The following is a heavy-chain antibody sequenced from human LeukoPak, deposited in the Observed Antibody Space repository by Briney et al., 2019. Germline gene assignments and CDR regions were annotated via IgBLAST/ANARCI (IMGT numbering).Heavy chain of an antibody. J-gene: IGHJ4*02. CDR1: AYTYTSYS. D-gene: IGHD6-13*01. V-gene: IGHV1-18*01. Sequence: ASVKVSGKASAYTYTSYSINWVRQAPGQGLEWMGWISAYNGNSHYTQKFQGRVTMTTDTSTSTAYMELRSLRSDDTAVYYCSREQQLIRGDYWGQGTLVTVSS. CDR2: ISAYNGNS. CDR3: SREQQLIRGDY.